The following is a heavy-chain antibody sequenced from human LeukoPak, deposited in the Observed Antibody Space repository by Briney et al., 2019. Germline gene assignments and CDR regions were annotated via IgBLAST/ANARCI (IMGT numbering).Heavy chain of an antibody. CDR2: SSSGSTYM. J-gene: IGHJ3*02. CDR1: GFTFSSYS. D-gene: IGHD6-6*01. Sequence: PGGSLRLSCAASGFTFSSYSMNWVRQAPGKGLEWVSSSSSGSTYMYYADSVKGRFTISRDNAQNSVFLQMNSLRAEDTAVYYCGRVGGRSKAAKGDAFDIWGQGTMVVVSS. V-gene: IGHV3-21*06. CDR3: GRVGGRSKAAKGDAFDI.